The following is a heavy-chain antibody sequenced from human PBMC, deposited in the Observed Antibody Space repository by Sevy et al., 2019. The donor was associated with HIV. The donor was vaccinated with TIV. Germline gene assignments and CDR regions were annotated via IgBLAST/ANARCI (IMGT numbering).Heavy chain of an antibody. CDR1: GFTFSSYS. CDR3: ARDSPGYFDY. J-gene: IGHJ4*02. Sequence: GGSLRLSCAASGFTFSSYSMNWVRQAPGKGLEWASSISSSSSYIYYADTVKGRFTISRDNAKNSLYLQMNSLRAEDTAVYYCARDSPGYFDYWGQGTLVTVSS. CDR2: ISSSSSYI. V-gene: IGHV3-21*01.